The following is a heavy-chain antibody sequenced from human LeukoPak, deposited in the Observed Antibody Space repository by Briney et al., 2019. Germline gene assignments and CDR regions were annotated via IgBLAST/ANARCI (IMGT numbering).Heavy chain of an antibody. CDR1: GFTFSSYA. Sequence: GGSLRLSCAASGFTFSSYAMSWVRQAPGKGLEWVSAISGSGGTTYYADSVKGRFTISRDNSKNTLYLQMNSLRAEDTAVYYCAREKCGGDCYSDYWGQGTLVTVSS. CDR2: ISGSGGTT. D-gene: IGHD2-21*02. CDR3: AREKCGGDCYSDY. J-gene: IGHJ4*02. V-gene: IGHV3-23*01.